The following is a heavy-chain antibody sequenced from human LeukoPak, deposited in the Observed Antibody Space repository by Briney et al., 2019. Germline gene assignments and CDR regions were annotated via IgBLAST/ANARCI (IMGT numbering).Heavy chain of an antibody. CDR1: GYTFTAYY. CDR3: ARDPTYYYDSSGYPPTETYFDY. CDR2: ISAYNGNT. V-gene: IGHV1-18*04. D-gene: IGHD3-22*01. Sequence: ASVKVSCKASGYTFTAYYMHWVRQAPGQGLEWMGWISAYNGNTNYAQKLQGRVTMTTDTSTSTAYMELRSLRSDDTAVYYCARDPTYYYDSSGYPPTETYFDYWGQGTLVTVSS. J-gene: IGHJ4*02.